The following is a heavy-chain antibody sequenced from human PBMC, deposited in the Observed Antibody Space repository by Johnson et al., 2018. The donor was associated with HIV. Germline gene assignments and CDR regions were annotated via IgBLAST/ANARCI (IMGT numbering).Heavy chain of an antibody. CDR1: GFTFSSYA. CDR2: LSYDGSNK. V-gene: IGHV3-30*04. J-gene: IGHJ3*02. Sequence: QVQLVESGGGVVQPGRSLRLSCAASGFTFSSYAMHWVRQAPGKGLDWVAVLSYDGSNKYYADSVKGRFTISRDNSKNTLYLQMNSLRAEDTAVYYCARADGSQAFDIWGQGTMVTVSS. CDR3: ARADGSQAFDI. D-gene: IGHD2-2*03.